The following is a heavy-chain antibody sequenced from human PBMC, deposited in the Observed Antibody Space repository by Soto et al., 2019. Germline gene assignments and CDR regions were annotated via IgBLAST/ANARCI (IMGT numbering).Heavy chain of an antibody. V-gene: IGHV1-18*04. CDR1: GYTVTSYG. J-gene: IGHJ4*02. CDR2: ISAYNGNT. D-gene: IGHD6-13*01. CDR3: AAGYSRSWYQYGANYYFDY. Sequence: GDAVKVSCRAYGYTVTSYGIXLVRHSPGQGLEWMGWISAYNGNTNYAQKLQGRVTMTTDTSTSTAYMELRSLRSDDTAVYSCAAGYSRSWYQYGANYYFDYWGQGTLVPVSS.